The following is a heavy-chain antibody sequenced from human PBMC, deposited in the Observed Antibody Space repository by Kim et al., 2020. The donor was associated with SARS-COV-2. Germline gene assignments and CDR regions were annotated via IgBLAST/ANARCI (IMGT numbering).Heavy chain of an antibody. Sequence: GGSLRLSCAASGFTFSSYGMHWVRQAPGKGLEWVAVISYDGSNKYYADSVKGRFTISRDNSKNTLYLQMNSLRAEDTAVYYCAKDRIAAAGKSSYYYYYGMDVWGQGTTVTVSS. CDR3: AKDRIAAAGKSSYYYYYGMDV. V-gene: IGHV3-30*18. CDR1: GFTFSSYG. J-gene: IGHJ6*02. D-gene: IGHD6-13*01. CDR2: ISYDGSNK.